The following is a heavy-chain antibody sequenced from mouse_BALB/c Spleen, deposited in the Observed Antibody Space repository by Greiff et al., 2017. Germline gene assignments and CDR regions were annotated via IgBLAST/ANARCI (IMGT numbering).Heavy chain of an antibody. CDR1: GFTFSDYY. Sequence: EVQVVESGGGLVKPGGSLKLSCAASGFTFSDYYMYWVRQTPEKRLEWVATISDGGSYTYYPDSVKGRFTISRDNAKNNLYLQMSSLRSEDTAMYYCARGGGYYGSRFFFDYWGQGTTLTVSS. D-gene: IGHD1-1*01. V-gene: IGHV5-4*02. CDR3: ARGGGYYGSRFFFDY. CDR2: ISDGGSYT. J-gene: IGHJ2*01.